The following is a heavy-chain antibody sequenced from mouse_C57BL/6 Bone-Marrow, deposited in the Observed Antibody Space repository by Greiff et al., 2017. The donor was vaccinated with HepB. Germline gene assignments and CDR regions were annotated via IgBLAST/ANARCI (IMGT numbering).Heavy chain of an antibody. V-gene: IGHV1-84*01. J-gene: IGHJ3*01. CDR3: AREENSPWFAY. D-gene: IGHD2-12*01. CDR1: GYTFTDYY. CDR2: IYPGSGNT. Sequence: VQGVESGPELVKPGASVKISCKASGYTFTDYYINWVKQRPGQGLEWIGWIYPGSGNTKYNEKFKGKATLTVDTSSSTAYMQLSSLTSEDSAVYFCAREENSPWFAYWGQGTLVTVSA.